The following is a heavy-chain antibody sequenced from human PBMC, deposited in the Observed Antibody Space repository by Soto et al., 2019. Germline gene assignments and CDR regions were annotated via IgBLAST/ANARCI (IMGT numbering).Heavy chain of an antibody. CDR2: IKQDGSER. V-gene: IGHV3-7*01. J-gene: IGHJ5*02. CDR1: GFTFGNYW. CDR3: ASARHIGP. D-gene: IGHD2-21*01. Sequence: PGGSLRLSCAASGFTFGNYWMSWVRQAPGKGPEWVANIKQDGSERNYVDSVKGRFTISRYNAENSLYLQMNSLRVEDTGVYYCASARHIGPWGQGTLVTVSS.